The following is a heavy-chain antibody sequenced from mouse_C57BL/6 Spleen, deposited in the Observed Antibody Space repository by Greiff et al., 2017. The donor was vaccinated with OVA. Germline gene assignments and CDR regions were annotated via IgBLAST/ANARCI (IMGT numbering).Heavy chain of an antibody. D-gene: IGHD1-1*01. V-gene: IGHV1-15*01. CDR3: TRDYDSSVGD. CDR2: IDPETGGI. CDR1: GYTFTDYE. J-gene: IGHJ2*01. Sequence: VQLLQSGVELVRPGASVTLSCKASGYTFTDYEMHWVKQTPVNGLEWIGAIDPETGGIASNQKFKGKAILTADKSSSTAYMELRSLTSEDSAVYYCTRDYDSSVGDWGQGTTLTVSS.